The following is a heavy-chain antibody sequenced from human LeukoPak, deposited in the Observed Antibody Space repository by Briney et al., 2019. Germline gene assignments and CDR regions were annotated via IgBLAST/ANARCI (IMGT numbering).Heavy chain of an antibody. Sequence: PSETLSLTCAVYGGSFSGYYWSWIRQPPGKGLEWIGEINHSGSTNYNPSLKSRVTISVDTSKNQFSLKLSSVTAADTAVHYCARGQVVYDSSGYWYSNMDVWGQGTTVTVSS. V-gene: IGHV4-34*01. CDR3: ARGQVVYDSSGYWYSNMDV. CDR2: INHSGST. J-gene: IGHJ6*02. CDR1: GGSFSGYY. D-gene: IGHD3-22*01.